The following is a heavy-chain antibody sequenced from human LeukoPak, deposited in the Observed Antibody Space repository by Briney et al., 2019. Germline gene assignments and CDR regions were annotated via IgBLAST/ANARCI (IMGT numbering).Heavy chain of an antibody. CDR1: GYAFTSYA. CDR2: INTNTGNP. CDR3: ATPSITYSSSWYEDTYYFDY. Sequence: ASVKVSCKASGYAFTSYAMNWVRQAPGQGLEWMGWINTNTGNPTYAQGFTGRFVFSLDTSVSTAYLQISSLKAEDTAVYYCATPSITYSSSWYEDTYYFDYWGQGTLVTVSS. J-gene: IGHJ4*02. D-gene: IGHD6-13*01. V-gene: IGHV7-4-1*02.